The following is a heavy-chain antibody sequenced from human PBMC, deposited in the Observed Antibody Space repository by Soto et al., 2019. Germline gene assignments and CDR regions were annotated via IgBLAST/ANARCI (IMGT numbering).Heavy chain of an antibody. CDR1: GFSLSTSGVG. Sequence: QGTLKESGPTLVKPTQTLTLTCSFSGFSLSTSGVGVGWIRQPPGKALEWLALISWSCDEHYRPSLKSSLSSTNDTSKNHVVLIISVMDPVDTATYYCARGLATLPVFAFDIGGQGTMVTVSS. J-gene: IGHJ3*02. D-gene: IGHD6-6*01. V-gene: IGHV2-5*01. CDR3: ARGLATLPVFAFDI. CDR2: ISWSCDE.